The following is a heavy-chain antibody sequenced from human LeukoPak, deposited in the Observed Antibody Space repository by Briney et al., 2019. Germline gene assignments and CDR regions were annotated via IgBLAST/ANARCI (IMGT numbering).Heavy chain of an antibody. CDR2: ISYDGSNK. CDR3: AREWGVVVTAILYY. J-gene: IGHJ4*02. Sequence: PGGSLRLSCAASGFTFSSYAMPWVRQAPGKGLEWVAVISYDGSNKYYADSVKGRFTISRDNSKNTLYLQMNSLRAEDTAVYYCAREWGVVVTAILYYWGQGTLVTVSS. CDR1: GFTFSSYA. D-gene: IGHD2-21*02. V-gene: IGHV3-30-3*01.